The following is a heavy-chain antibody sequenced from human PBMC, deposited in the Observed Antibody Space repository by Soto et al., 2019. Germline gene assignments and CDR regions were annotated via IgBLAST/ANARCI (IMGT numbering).Heavy chain of an antibody. CDR2: ISSSSSTI. CDR3: ARDSFSHYYDSSGHHPRNEY. V-gene: IGHV3-48*02. J-gene: IGHJ4*02. D-gene: IGHD3-22*01. CDR1: GFTFSSFS. Sequence: GGSLRLSCAASGFTFSSFSMNWVRQAPGKGLEWVSYISSSSSTIYYADSVKGRFTISRDNAKNSLYLQMNSLRDEDTAVYYCARDSFSHYYDSSGHHPRNEYWGQGTLVTVSS.